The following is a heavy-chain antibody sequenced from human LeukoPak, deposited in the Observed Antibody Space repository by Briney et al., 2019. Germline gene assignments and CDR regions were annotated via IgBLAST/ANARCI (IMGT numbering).Heavy chain of an antibody. D-gene: IGHD1-26*01. CDR2: ISSSSSTI. CDR1: GFTFSSYE. Sequence: GGSLRLSCAASGFTFSSYEMNWVRQAPGKGLEWVSYISSSSSTIYYADSVKGRFTISRDNAKNSLYLQMNSLRAEDTAVYYCAREFSGSNYGFPFDYWGQGTLVTVSS. J-gene: IGHJ4*02. V-gene: IGHV3-48*01. CDR3: AREFSGSNYGFPFDY.